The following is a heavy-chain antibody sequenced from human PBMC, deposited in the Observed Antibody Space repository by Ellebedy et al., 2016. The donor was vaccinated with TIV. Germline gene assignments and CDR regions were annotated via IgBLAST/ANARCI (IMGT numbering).Heavy chain of an antibody. V-gene: IGHV5-51*01. CDR1: GYSFTSYW. D-gene: IGHD3-16*01. CDR2: IYPGDSDT. CDR3: ATPGGGSDAMGGQDY. Sequence: GESLKISXKGSGYSFTSYWIGWVRQMPGKGLEWMGIIYPGDSDTRYSPSFQGQVTISADKSISTAYLQWSSLKASDTAMYYCATPGGGSDAMGGQDYWGQGTLVTVSS. J-gene: IGHJ4*02.